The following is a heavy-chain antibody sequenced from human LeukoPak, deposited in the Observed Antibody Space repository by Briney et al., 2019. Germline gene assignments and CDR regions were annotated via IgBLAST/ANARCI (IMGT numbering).Heavy chain of an antibody. CDR2: IYHSGST. CDR1: GYSISSGYY. D-gene: IGHD6-6*01. J-gene: IGHJ5*02. Sequence: PSETLSLTSAVSGYSISSGYYWGWIRQPPGKGLEWIGSIYHSGSTCYNPSLKSRVTISVDTSKNQFSLKLSSVTAADTAVYYCARHILSQLSWFDPWGQGALVTVSS. V-gene: IGHV4-38-2*01. CDR3: ARHILSQLSWFDP.